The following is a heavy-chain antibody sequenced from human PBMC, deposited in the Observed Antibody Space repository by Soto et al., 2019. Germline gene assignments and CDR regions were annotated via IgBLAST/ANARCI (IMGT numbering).Heavy chain of an antibody. CDR3: AGTYYYGSGSSMGDYYYGMDV. Sequence: SETLSLTCTVSGGSISSYYWSWIRQPPGKGLEWIGYIYYSGSTNYNPSLKSRVTISVDTSKNQFSLKLSSVTAADTAVYYCAGTYYYGSGSSMGDYYYGMDVWGQGTTVTVSS. CDR2: IYYSGST. CDR1: GGSISSYY. D-gene: IGHD3-10*01. V-gene: IGHV4-59*01. J-gene: IGHJ6*02.